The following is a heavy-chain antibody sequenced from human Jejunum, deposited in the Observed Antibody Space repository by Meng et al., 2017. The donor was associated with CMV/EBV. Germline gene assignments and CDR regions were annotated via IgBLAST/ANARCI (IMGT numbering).Heavy chain of an antibody. CDR2: VSPSGST. J-gene: IGHJ1*01. V-gene: IGHV4-4*07. CDR1: GGSINTYF. D-gene: IGHD3-3*01. CDR3: AREWIWSGPMED. Sequence: AGPGLLQPSEPLSLSCTVSGGSINTYFWSWMRQPAGKGLEWIGRVSPSGSTEYNPSLESRVTLSVDTSENQLSLKVNSVTAADTAVYFCAREWIWSGPMEDWGQGTLVTVSS.